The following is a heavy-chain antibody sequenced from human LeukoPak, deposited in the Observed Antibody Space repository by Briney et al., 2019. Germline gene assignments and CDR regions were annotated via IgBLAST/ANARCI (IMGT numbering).Heavy chain of an antibody. D-gene: IGHD1-26*01. CDR2: ISADGIQT. Sequence: PGGSLRLSCAASGFTFKNYPMTWVRQAPGKGLEWVSTISADGIQTYYADSVRGRFTISRDASRNTLYLHMNSLRVEDTAFYYCAKGGSGSCGLRVDNWGQGTLVTVSS. J-gene: IGHJ4*02. CDR1: GFTFKNYP. CDR3: AKGGSGSCGLRVDN. V-gene: IGHV3-23*01.